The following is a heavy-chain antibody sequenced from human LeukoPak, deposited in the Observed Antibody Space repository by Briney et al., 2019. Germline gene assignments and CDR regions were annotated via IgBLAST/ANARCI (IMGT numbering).Heavy chain of an antibody. D-gene: IGHD3-9*01. CDR2: IHDRETT. CDR3: ASTYFDILTPSYYFDF. CDR1: GGSITSGSHY. J-gene: IGHJ4*02. V-gene: IGHV4-39*01. Sequence: KPSETLSLTCTVSGGSITSGSHYWGWIRQPPGKGLEWIGTIHDRETTYSNPSLKSRVSISIDTSKNQFSLNLSSVAAADTAVFYCASTYFDILTPSYYFDFWGRGTLVTVSS.